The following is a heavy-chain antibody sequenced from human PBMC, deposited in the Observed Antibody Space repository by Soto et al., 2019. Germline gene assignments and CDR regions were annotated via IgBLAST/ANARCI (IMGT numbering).Heavy chain of an antibody. CDR2: TYYRSKWYN. V-gene: IGHV6-1*01. D-gene: IGHD6-19*01. J-gene: IGHJ4*02. CDR3: ARQQWMVLGHFDY. Sequence: SQTLSLTCAISGDSVSSNSATWNWTRQSPSRGLEWLGRTYYRSKWYNDYAVSVKSRITINPDTSKKQFSLQLNSVTPEDTAVYYCARQQWMVLGHFDYWGQGTLVTVSS. CDR1: GDSVSSNSAT.